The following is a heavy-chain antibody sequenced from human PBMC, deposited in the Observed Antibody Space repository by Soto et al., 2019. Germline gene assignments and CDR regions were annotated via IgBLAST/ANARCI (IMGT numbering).Heavy chain of an antibody. CDR2: ISGSGGST. Sequence: GGSLRLSCAASGFTFSSYAMSWVRQAPGKGLEWVSAISGSGGSTYYADSVKGRFTISRDNSKNTLYLQMNSLRAEDTAVYYCAKGEGCSSTSCSPFFDYWGQGTLVTVSS. V-gene: IGHV3-23*01. D-gene: IGHD2-2*01. J-gene: IGHJ4*02. CDR3: AKGEGCSSTSCSPFFDY. CDR1: GFTFSSYA.